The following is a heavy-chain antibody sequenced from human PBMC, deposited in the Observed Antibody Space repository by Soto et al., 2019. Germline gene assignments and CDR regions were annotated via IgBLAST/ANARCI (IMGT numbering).Heavy chain of an antibody. CDR2: ISGSGGST. Sequence: PGGSLRLSCAASGFTFSSYAMSWVRKAPGKGLEWVSAISGSGGSTYYADSVKGRFTISRDNSKNTLYLQMNSLRAEDTAVYYCASPPLECSSTSCYLRYYYMDVWGKGTTVTVSS. D-gene: IGHD2-2*01. CDR1: GFTFSSYA. J-gene: IGHJ6*03. CDR3: ASPPLECSSTSCYLRYYYMDV. V-gene: IGHV3-23*01.